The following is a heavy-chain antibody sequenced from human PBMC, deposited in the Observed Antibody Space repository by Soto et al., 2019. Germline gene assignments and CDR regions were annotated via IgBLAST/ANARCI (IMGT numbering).Heavy chain of an antibody. CDR3: AKDGGGVYSSSWYRGRKESRDAFDI. V-gene: IGHV3-30*18. CDR1: GFTFSSYG. D-gene: IGHD6-13*01. J-gene: IGHJ3*02. CDR2: ISYDGSNK. Sequence: GGSLRLSCAASGFTFSSYGMHWVRQAPGKGLEWVAVISYDGSNKYYADSVKGRFTISRDNSKNTLYLQMNSLRAEDTAVYYCAKDGGGVYSSSWYRGRKESRDAFDIWGQGTMVTVSS.